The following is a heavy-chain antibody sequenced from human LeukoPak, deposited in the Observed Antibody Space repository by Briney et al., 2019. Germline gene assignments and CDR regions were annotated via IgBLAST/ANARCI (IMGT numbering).Heavy chain of an antibody. J-gene: IGHJ3*02. V-gene: IGHV1-8*03. CDR3: ARPLTGTSDAFDI. Sequence: GWMNPNTANTGYAQKFQGRVTITRNTSISTAYMELSSLRSEDTAVYYCARPLTGTSDAFDIWGQGTMVTVSS. CDR2: MNPNTANT. D-gene: IGHD1-20*01.